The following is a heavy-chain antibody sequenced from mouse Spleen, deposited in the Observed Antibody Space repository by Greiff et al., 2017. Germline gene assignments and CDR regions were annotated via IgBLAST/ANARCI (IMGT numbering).Heavy chain of an antibody. CDR2: IYPGSGNT. D-gene: IGHD2-1*01. Sequence: QVQLQQPGAELVKPGASVKLSCKASGYTFTSYWMHWVKLRPGQGFEWIGEIYPGSGNTYYNEKFKGKATLTADKSSSTAYMQLSSLTSEDSAVYFCARRDGNYGWGQGTTLTVSS. CDR3: ARRDGNYG. J-gene: IGHJ2*01. CDR1: GYTFTSYW. V-gene: IGHV1-55*01.